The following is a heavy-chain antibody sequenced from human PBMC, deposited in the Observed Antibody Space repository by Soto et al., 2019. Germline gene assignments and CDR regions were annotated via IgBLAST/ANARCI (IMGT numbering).Heavy chain of an antibody. J-gene: IGHJ6*02. D-gene: IGHD2-2*01. CDR3: ARGSSTSRPYYYYYGMDV. CDR2: IYYSGST. V-gene: IGHV4-59*08. CDR1: GGSISSYY. Sequence: QVQLQESGPGLVKPSETLSLTCTVSGGSISSYYWSWIRQPPGKGLEWIGYIYYSGSTNYNPSLRRRVPISVDTSKNQFSLKLSSVTAADTAVYYCARGSSTSRPYYYYYGMDVWGQGTTVTVSS.